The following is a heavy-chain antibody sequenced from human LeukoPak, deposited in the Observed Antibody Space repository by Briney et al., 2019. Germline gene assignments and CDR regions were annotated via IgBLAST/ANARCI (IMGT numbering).Heavy chain of an antibody. D-gene: IGHD5-12*01. Sequence: PGGSLRLSCAHSGFTFSSSSMNWVRQAPGEGLEWVSSIIISSSYIYYADSVKGRFTISRDNAKNSLYLQMNSLGAEDTAVYYCARVPSYSGYDVVDYWGQGTLVTVSS. CDR1: GFTFSSSS. J-gene: IGHJ4*02. V-gene: IGHV3-21*01. CDR2: IIISSSYI. CDR3: ARVPSYSGYDVVDY.